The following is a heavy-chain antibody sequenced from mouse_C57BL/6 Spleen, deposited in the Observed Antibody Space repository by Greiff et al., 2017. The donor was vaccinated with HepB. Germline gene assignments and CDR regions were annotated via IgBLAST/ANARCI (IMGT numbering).Heavy chain of an antibody. CDR2: IYPGDGDT. CDR3: ARAGSSYFWYFDV. J-gene: IGHJ1*03. Sequence: VQLQQSGPELVKPGASVKISCKASGYAFSSSWMNWVKQRPGKGLEWIGRIYPGDGDTNYNGKFKGKATLTADKSSSTAYMQLSSLTSEDSAVYICARAGSSYFWYFDVWGTGTTVTVSS. V-gene: IGHV1-82*01. D-gene: IGHD1-1*01. CDR1: GYAFSSSW.